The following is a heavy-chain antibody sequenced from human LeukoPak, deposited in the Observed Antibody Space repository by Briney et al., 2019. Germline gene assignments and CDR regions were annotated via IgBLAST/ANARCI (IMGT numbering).Heavy chain of an antibody. Sequence: SETLSLTCAVYGGSFSGYYWSWIRQPPGKGLEWIGEINHSGSTNYNPSLKSRVTISVDTSKNQFSLKLSSVTAADTAVYYCWTRASFRWASTRPPSYYYYMDVWGKGTTVTISS. CDR2: INHSGST. CDR1: GGSFSGYY. J-gene: IGHJ6*03. V-gene: IGHV4-34*01. D-gene: IGHD6-6*01. CDR3: WTRASFRWASTRPPSYYYYMDV.